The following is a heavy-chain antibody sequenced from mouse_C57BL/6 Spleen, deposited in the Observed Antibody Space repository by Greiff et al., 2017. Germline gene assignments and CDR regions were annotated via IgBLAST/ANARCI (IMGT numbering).Heavy chain of an antibody. Sequence: DVHLVESGGGLVKPGGSLKLSCAASGFTFSDYGMHWVRQAPEKGLEWVAYISSGSSTIYYADTVKGRFTISRDNAKNTLFLQMTSLRAEDTAMXYCARGHLDYWGQGTTLTVSS. CDR1: GFTFSDYG. CDR2: ISSGSSTI. J-gene: IGHJ2*01. CDR3: ARGHLDY. V-gene: IGHV5-17*01.